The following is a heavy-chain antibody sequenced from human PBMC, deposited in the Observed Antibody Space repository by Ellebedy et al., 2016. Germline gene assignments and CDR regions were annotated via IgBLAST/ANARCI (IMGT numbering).Heavy chain of an antibody. CDR1: GFTFTNYW. J-gene: IGHJ6*03. CDR2: ISTDGSIT. V-gene: IGHV3-74*03. CDR3: AKEGPLGSPHYYYYMDV. D-gene: IGHD1-14*01. Sequence: GGSLRLXCAASGFTFTNYWMHWVRQAPGKGLVWVSRISTDGSITTYADSVKGRFTISRDNAKNTLYLQMNSLRAEDTAMYYCAKEGPLGSPHYYYYMDVWGKGTTVIVS.